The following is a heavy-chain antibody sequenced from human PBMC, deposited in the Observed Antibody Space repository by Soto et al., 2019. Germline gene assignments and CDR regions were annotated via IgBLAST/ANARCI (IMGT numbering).Heavy chain of an antibody. CDR2: INPSGGST. CDR3: ARNSDIVVVPAVVDSAFDI. D-gene: IGHD2-2*01. J-gene: IGHJ3*02. Sequence: QVQLVQSGAEVKKPGASVKVPCKASGYTFTSYYMHWVRQAPGQGLEWMGIINPSGGSTSYAQKFQGRVTMTRDTSTITVYMELSSLRSEDTAVYYCARNSDIVVVPAVVDSAFDIWGQGTMVTVSS. V-gene: IGHV1-46*01. CDR1: GYTFTSYY.